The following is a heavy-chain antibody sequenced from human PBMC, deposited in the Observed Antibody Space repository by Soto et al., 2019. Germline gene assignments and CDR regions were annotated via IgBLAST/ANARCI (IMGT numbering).Heavy chain of an antibody. CDR2: IIPILGIA. CDR3: SIFGPLFAFDI. V-gene: IGHV1-69*02. D-gene: IGHD3-3*01. Sequence: SVKVSCKASGGTFSSYTISWVRQAPGQGLEWMGRIIPILGIANYAQKFQGRVTITADTSTSTAYMELSSLRSEDTAVYYCSIFGPLFAFDIWGQGTMVTVSS. CDR1: GGTFSSYT. J-gene: IGHJ3*02.